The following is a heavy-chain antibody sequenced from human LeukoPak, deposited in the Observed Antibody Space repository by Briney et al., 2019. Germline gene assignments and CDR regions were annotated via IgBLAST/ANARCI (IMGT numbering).Heavy chain of an antibody. CDR3: ARSHSSSWYIWYFDL. CDR2: IYYSGST. Sequence: SETLSLTCTVSGGSISSYYWSWIRQPPGKGLEWIGYIYYSGSTNYNPSLKSRVTISVDTSKNQFSLKLSSVTAADTAVYYCARSHSSSWYIWYFDLWGRGTLVTVSS. CDR1: GGSISSYY. D-gene: IGHD6-13*01. V-gene: IGHV4-59*01. J-gene: IGHJ2*01.